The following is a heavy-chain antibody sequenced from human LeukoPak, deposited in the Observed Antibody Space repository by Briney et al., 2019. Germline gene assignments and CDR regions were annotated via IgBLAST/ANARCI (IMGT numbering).Heavy chain of an antibody. CDR3: ARGGGIIAARPLDY. J-gene: IGHJ4*02. D-gene: IGHD6-6*01. CDR2: IYHSGST. V-gene: IGHV4-30-2*05. CDR1: GGSISSGGYY. Sequence: PSETLSLTCTVSGGSISSGGYYWSWIRQPPGKGLEWIGYIYHSGSTYYNPSLKSRVTIAVDTSKNQFSLKLSSVTAADTAVYYCARGGGIIAARPLDYWGQGTLVTVSS.